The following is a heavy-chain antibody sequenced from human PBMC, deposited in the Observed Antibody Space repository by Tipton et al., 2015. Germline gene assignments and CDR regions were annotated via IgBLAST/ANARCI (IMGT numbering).Heavy chain of an antibody. D-gene: IGHD6-19*01. J-gene: IGHJ6*02. V-gene: IGHV4-39*02. CDR1: GGSISSSGYY. Sequence: TLSLTCNVSGGSISSSGYYWGWIRQPPGKGLEWIGSIYYSGNTSYNPSLKSPVTISEDTSKNQFSLKVSSVTAADTAVYYCARDLTYSSGWDTYYFYGMDVWGQGTTVTVSS. CDR3: ARDLTYSSGWDTYYFYGMDV. CDR2: IYYSGNT.